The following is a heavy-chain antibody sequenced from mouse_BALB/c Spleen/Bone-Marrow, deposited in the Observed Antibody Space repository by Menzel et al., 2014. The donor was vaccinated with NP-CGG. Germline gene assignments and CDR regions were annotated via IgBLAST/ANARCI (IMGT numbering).Heavy chain of an antibody. J-gene: IGHJ2*01. CDR2: INSGDSN. CDR1: GFTFSSYA. CDR3: ARSTMITTGNYFDY. D-gene: IGHD2-4*01. V-gene: IGHV5-6-5*01. Sequence: EVKLMESGGGLVKPGGSLKLSCAASGFTFSSYAMSWVRQTPEKRLEWVASINSGDSNYYPDSVKGRFTISRDNARNILYLQISSLRSEDTAMYYCARSTMITTGNYFDYWGQGTTLTVSS.